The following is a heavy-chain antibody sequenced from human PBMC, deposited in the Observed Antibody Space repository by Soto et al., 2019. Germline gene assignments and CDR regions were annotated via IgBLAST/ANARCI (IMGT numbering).Heavy chain of an antibody. D-gene: IGHD3-3*01. J-gene: IGHJ4*02. CDR1: GFTFSSYG. CDR3: ARHRNIWSGYYTPDY. V-gene: IGHV3-33*01. CDR2: IWYDGSNK. Sequence: QVQLVESGGGVVQPGRSLRLSCAASGFTFSSYGMHWVRQAPGKGLEWVAVIWYDGSNKYYADSVKGRFTISRDNSKNTLYLQMNSMRAEDTAVYYCARHRNIWSGYYTPDYWGQGTLVTLSS.